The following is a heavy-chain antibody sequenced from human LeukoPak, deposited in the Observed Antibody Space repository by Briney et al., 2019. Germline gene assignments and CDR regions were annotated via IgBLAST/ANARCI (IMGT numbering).Heavy chain of an antibody. J-gene: IGHJ4*02. D-gene: IGHD1-26*01. V-gene: IGHV5-51*01. Sequence: GESLKISCKGSGSSFTSYWIGWVRQMPGKGLEWMGIIYPGDSDTGYSPSFQGQVTISADNSINTAYLQWSSLKASDTAMYYCARRVVGATTRHFDYWGQGTLVTVSS. CDR1: GSSFTSYW. CDR3: ARRVVGATTRHFDY. CDR2: IYPGDSDT.